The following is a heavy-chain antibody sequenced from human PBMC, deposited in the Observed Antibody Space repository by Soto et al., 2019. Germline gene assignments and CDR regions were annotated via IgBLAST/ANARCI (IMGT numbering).Heavy chain of an antibody. Sequence: SETLSLTCAVSGGSISSGGYSWSWIRHPPGKGLEWIGYIYHSGSTYYNPSLKSRVTISVDTSKNQFSLKLSSVTAADTAVYYCASPKIAFYNWFDPWGQGTLVTVSS. CDR3: ASPKIAFYNWFDP. V-gene: IGHV4-30-2*01. CDR1: GGSISSGGYS. CDR2: IYHSGST. J-gene: IGHJ5*02. D-gene: IGHD3-3*02.